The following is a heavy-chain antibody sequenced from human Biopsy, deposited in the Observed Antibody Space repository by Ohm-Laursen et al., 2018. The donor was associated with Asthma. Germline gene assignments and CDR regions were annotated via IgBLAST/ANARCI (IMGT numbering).Heavy chain of an antibody. CDR1: GYTFNSAG. D-gene: IGHD3-10*01. V-gene: IGHV1-18*01. Sequence: ASVKVSCKTSGYTFNSAGITWARQAPGQGLEWMGWISVYNGNTKVAQKLQDRVTMITDTSTSTAYMELRSLRSDDTAVYFCARAVDYSHYYGIDVWGQETTVTVS. J-gene: IGHJ6*02. CDR2: ISVYNGNT. CDR3: ARAVDYSHYYGIDV.